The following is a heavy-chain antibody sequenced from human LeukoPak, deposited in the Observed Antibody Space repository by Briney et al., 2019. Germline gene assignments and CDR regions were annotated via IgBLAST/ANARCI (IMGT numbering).Heavy chain of an antibody. Sequence: PGGSLRLSCAASGFTFSTNDMSWVRQAPGKGLEWVSILSVIGGNTNYADSVKGRFTSSRDNSKNTLYLQMNSLRAEDTAVYYCAKSFMVRGVINYYYYGMDVWGQGTTVTVSS. J-gene: IGHJ6*02. V-gene: IGHV3-23*01. CDR3: AKSFMVRGVINYYYYGMDV. CDR1: GFTFSTND. CDR2: LSVIGGNT. D-gene: IGHD3-10*01.